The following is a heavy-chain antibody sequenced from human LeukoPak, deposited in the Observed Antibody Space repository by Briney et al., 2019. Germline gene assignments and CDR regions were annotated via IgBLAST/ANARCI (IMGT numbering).Heavy chain of an antibody. CDR2: ISGSGGST. V-gene: IGHV3-23*01. D-gene: IGHD6-13*01. Sequence: GGSLRLSCAASGFTFSSYWMSWVRQAPGKGLEWVSAISGSGGSTYYADSVKGRFTISRDNSKNTLYLQMNSLRAEDTAVYYCAKRLYSSSWYYPQFDYWGQGTLVTVSS. CDR3: AKRLYSSSWYYPQFDY. CDR1: GFTFSSYW. J-gene: IGHJ4*02.